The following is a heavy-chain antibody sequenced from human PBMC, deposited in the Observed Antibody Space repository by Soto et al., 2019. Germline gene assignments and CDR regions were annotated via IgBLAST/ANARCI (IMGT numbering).Heavy chain of an antibody. CDR1: GGSISSSSYY. CDR2: IYYSGST. J-gene: IGHJ6*02. Sequence: SETLSLTCTVSGGSISSSSYYWGWIRQPPGKGLEWIGSIYYSGSTYYNPSLKSRVTISVDKSKNQFSLKLSSVTAADTAVYYCESVRGGYYYAMDVCGQGNTVTVSS. CDR3: ESVRGGYYYAMDV. V-gene: IGHV4-39*07. D-gene: IGHD3-10*02.